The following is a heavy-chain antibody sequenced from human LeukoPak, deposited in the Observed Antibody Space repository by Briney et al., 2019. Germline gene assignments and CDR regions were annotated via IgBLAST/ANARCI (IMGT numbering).Heavy chain of an antibody. V-gene: IGHV1-2*02. CDR1: GYTFTGYY. D-gene: IGHD5-18*01. Sequence: GASVKVSCKASGYTFTGYYMHWVRQAPGQGLEWMGWINPNSGGTNYAQKFQGRVTMTRDTSISTAYMELSRLRSDGTAVYYCATYSLQLRFVGYCYYYMDVWGKGTTVTISS. CDR3: ATYSLQLRFVGYCYYYMDV. J-gene: IGHJ6*03. CDR2: INPNSGGT.